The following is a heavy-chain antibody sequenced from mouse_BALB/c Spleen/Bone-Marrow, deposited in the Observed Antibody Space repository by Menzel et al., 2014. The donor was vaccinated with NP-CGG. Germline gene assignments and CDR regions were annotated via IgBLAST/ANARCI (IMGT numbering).Heavy chain of an antibody. Sequence: QVQLQQSGAELVRPGTSVKVSCKASGYAFTDYLMEWLKQRPGQGLEWIGVINPGSGRTNQYEKFKDKATLTADTSSNTAYMQLNSLTSDDSAVYFCARYDGYLDYWGRGTTLTVSS. CDR1: GYAFTDYL. CDR3: ARYDGYLDY. V-gene: IGHV1-54*01. J-gene: IGHJ2*01. D-gene: IGHD2-3*01. CDR2: INPGSGRT.